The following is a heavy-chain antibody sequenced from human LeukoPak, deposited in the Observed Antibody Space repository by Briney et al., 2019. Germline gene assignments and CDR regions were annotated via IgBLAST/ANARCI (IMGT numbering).Heavy chain of an antibody. V-gene: IGHV3-23*01. Sequence: GGSLRLSCAASGFTFSSYAMSWVCQAPGKGLEWVLVISGSGGSTYYADSVKGRFTISRDNSKNTLYLQMNSLRAEDTAVYYCAKDRSGSYSQYYAFDIWGLGTMVTVSS. CDR3: AKDRSGSYSQYYAFDI. CDR1: GFTFSSYA. J-gene: IGHJ3*02. CDR2: ISGSGGST. D-gene: IGHD1-26*01.